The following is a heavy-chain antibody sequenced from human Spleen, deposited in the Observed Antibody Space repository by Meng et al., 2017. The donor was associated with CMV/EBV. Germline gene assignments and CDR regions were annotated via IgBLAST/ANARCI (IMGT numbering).Heavy chain of an antibody. CDR3: ASALLGQLIPTHY. J-gene: IGHJ4*02. Sequence: ASVKVSCKTSGYTFSDFEITWVRQAPGQGLQWPGWMNPNTGNIGYAQEFHGRVTMTRNTSQSTAYMELSSLRSADTAVYYCASALLGQLIPTHYWGKGTLVTVSS. CDR2: MNPNTGNI. CDR1: GYTFSDFE. V-gene: IGHV1-8*01. D-gene: IGHD6-6*01.